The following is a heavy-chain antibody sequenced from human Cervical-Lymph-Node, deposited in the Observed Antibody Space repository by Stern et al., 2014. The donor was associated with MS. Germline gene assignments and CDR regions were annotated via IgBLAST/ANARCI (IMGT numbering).Heavy chain of an antibody. J-gene: IGHJ6*02. D-gene: IGHD6-13*01. CDR2: ISWNSGSI. V-gene: IGHV3-9*01. CDR1: GFTFDDYA. Sequence: VQLVESGGGLVQPGRSLRLSCAASGFTFDDYAMHWVRPAPGKGLEGVSGISWNSGSIVYADSVKGRFTISRDNAKNSLYLQMNSLRAEDTALYYCAKDVGYSSTTYGLDVWGQATTVTVSS. CDR3: AKDVGYSSTTYGLDV.